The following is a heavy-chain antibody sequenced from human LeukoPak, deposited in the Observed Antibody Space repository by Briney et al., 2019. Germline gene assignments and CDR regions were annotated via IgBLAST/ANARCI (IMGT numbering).Heavy chain of an antibody. CDR3: ARVSGGYPSYYYYYMDV. CDR2: ISSSSSTI. CDR1: GFTFSSYS. V-gene: IGHV3-48*01. Sequence: PGGSLRLSCAASGFTFSSYSMNWVRQAPGKGLEWVSYISSSSSTIYYADSVKGRFTISRDNAKNSLYLQMNSLRAEDTAVYYCARVSGGYPSYYYYYMDVWGKGTTVTVSS. J-gene: IGHJ6*03. D-gene: IGHD2-15*01.